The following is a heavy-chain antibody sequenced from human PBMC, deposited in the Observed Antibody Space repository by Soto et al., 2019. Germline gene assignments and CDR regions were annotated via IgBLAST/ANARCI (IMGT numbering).Heavy chain of an antibody. CDR2: IWYDGSNK. V-gene: IGHV3-33*01. Sequence: PGGSLRLSCAASGFTFSSYGMHWVRQAPGKGLEWVAVIWYDGSNKYYADSVKGRFTISRDNSKNTLYLQMNSLRAEDTAVYYCARDRKLGYCSGGSCPDYYYYGMDVWGQGTTVTVSS. CDR3: ARDRKLGYCSGGSCPDYYYYGMDV. CDR1: GFTFSSYG. D-gene: IGHD2-15*01. J-gene: IGHJ6*02.